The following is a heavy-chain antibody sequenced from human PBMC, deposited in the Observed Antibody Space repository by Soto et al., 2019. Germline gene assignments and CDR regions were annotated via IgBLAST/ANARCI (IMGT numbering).Heavy chain of an antibody. J-gene: IGHJ5*02. D-gene: IGHD4-17*01. CDR3: ARDTDYGDYYWFDP. CDR1: GYTFTSYD. CDR2: MNPNSGNT. Sequence: QVQLVQSGAEVKKPGASVKVSCKASGYTFTSYDINWVRQATGQGLEWMGWMNPNSGNTGYAQKFQGRVTMTRNTPLSTADMELSSLRSEDTAVYYCARDTDYGDYYWFDPWGQGTLVTVSS. V-gene: IGHV1-8*01.